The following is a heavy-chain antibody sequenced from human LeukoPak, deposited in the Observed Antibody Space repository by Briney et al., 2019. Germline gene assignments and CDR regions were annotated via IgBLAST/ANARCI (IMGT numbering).Heavy chain of an antibody. CDR1: GFSFSSYG. V-gene: IGHV3-30*02. D-gene: IGHD2-15*01. Sequence: GGSLRLSCAASGFSFSSYGMHWVRQAPGKGLEWVAFIQSDGSNEYYADSVKGRFTISRDNSKNTLHLQMNSLRAEYTAVYYCAKVPSWYCSGGSCYHLDYWGQGTLVTVSS. J-gene: IGHJ4*02. CDR2: IQSDGSNE. CDR3: AKVPSWYCSGGSCYHLDY.